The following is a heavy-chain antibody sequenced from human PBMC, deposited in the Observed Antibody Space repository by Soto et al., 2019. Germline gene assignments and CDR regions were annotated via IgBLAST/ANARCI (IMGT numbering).Heavy chain of an antibody. CDR1: GLTFRNAW. Sequence: GGSLRLSXVASGLTFRNAWMSWVRQAPGKGLEWVGRIKSKIDGETIDYAAPVKGRFIISRDDSKNTLYLEMNILKTEDSGVYYCTTDDVDYYGMDVWGQGTTVTVSS. V-gene: IGHV3-15*05. CDR2: IKSKIDGETI. J-gene: IGHJ6*02. CDR3: TTDDVDYYGMDV.